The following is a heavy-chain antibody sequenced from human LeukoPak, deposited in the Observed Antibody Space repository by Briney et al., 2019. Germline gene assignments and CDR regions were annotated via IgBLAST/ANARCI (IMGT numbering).Heavy chain of an antibody. CDR1: GFTFSSYA. CDR2: ISYDGSNK. J-gene: IGHJ6*02. D-gene: IGHD3-16*01. Sequence: GGSLRLSCAATGFTFSSYAMHWVRQAPGKGLEWVAVISYDGSNKYYADSVKGRFTISRDNSKNTLYLQMNSLRAEDTAVYYCARELSGMDVWGQGTTVTVSS. V-gene: IGHV3-30-3*01. CDR3: ARELSGMDV.